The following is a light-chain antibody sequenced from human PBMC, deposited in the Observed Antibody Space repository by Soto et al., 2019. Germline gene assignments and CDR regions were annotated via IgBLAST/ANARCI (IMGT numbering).Light chain of an antibody. CDR2: EVS. CDR1: SSDVGGYNY. Sequence: QSVLTQPPSASGSPGQSVTISCTGTSSDVGGYNYVSWYQQHPGKAPKLMIYEVSKRPSGVPDRFSGSKSGNTASLTVSGLQAEDEADYYCSSYGGTYNVFGTGTKVTVL. V-gene: IGLV2-8*01. CDR3: SSYGGTYNV. J-gene: IGLJ1*01.